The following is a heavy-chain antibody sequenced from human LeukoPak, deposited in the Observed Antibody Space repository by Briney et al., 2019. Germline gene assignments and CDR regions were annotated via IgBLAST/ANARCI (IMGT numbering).Heavy chain of an antibody. D-gene: IGHD3-22*01. CDR2: IRHDGRNK. V-gene: IGHV3-30*02. CDR3: ARDDDYYDSSGYYYDYFDY. J-gene: IGHJ4*02. CDR1: GFTFSSYG. Sequence: GGSLRLSCAASGFTFSSYGMHWVRQAPGKGLEWVTFIRHDGRNKYYADSLKGRFTISRDNSKNTLYLQMNSLRVEDTAVYYCARDDDYYDSSGYYYDYFDYWGQGTLVTVSS.